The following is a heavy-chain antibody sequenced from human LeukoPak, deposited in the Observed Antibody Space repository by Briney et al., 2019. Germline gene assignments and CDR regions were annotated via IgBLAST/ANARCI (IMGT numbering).Heavy chain of an antibody. V-gene: IGHV4-61*01. CDR2: IYYRGST. D-gene: IGHD3-10*01. CDR3: ARDRLGIPPDY. CDR1: GGSFSGSSY. J-gene: IGHJ4*02. Sequence: PSETLSLTCAVYGGSFSGSSYWSWIRQPPGKGLEWIGYIYYRGSTNYNPSLKSRVTISIDTSKNQFSLKLSSVTAADTAVYYCARDRLGIPPDYWGQGTLVTVSS.